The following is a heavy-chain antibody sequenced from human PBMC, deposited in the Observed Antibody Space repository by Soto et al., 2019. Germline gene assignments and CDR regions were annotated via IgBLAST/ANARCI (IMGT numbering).Heavy chain of an antibody. V-gene: IGHV3-30-3*01. J-gene: IGHJ4*01. CDR2: ISYDGYNK. D-gene: IGHD1-1*01. Sequence: LRLSCAASGFTFSSYSMQWVRQAPDKGLEWVAVISYDGYNKYYVDSVKGRFTISRDNSKNTLYLQMNSLRAEDTAIYYCARDFTGTGTFDYWGHGTLVTVSS. CDR1: GFTFSSYS. CDR3: ARDFTGTGTFDY.